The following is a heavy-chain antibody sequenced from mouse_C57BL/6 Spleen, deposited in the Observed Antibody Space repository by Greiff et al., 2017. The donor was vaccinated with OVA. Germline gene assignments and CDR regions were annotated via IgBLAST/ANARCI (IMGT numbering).Heavy chain of an antibody. J-gene: IGHJ1*03. Sequence: EVKLEESGGDLVKPGGSLKLSCAASGFTFSSYGMSWVRQTPDKRLEWVATISSGGSYTYYPDSVKGRFTISRDNAKNTLYLQMSSLKSEDTAMYYCARYYGSRDWYFDVWGTGTTVTVSS. CDR2: ISSGGSYT. CDR3: ARYYGSRDWYFDV. V-gene: IGHV5-6*02. CDR1: GFTFSSYG. D-gene: IGHD1-1*01.